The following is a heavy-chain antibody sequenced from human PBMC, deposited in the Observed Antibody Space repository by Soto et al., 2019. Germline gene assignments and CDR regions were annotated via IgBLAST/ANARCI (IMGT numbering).Heavy chain of an antibody. Sequence: QVQLLESGPGLVKPSQTLSLTCTVSGGSISSGGYYWTWIRQHPGTGLEWLGYIYYSGSTYYNPSLKSRVTISVDTSKNQFSLKLSSLTAADTAVYYCARSPRADYYYGMDVWGQGTTVTVSS. CDR3: ARSPRADYYYGMDV. J-gene: IGHJ6*02. CDR2: IYYSGST. V-gene: IGHV4-31*03. CDR1: GGSISSGGYY.